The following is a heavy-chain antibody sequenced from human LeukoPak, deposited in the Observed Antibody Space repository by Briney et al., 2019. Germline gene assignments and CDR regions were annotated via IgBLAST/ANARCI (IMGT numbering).Heavy chain of an antibody. D-gene: IGHD6-6*01. CDR1: GFTVSSNY. CDR3: AKWKYSNSGIDDY. V-gene: IGHV3-23*01. CDR2: ISGSGGST. Sequence: AGGSLRLSCAASGFTVSSNYMSWVRQAPGKGLEWVSAISGSGGSTYYADSVKGRFTISRDNSKNMLYLQMNSLRAEDTAVYYCAKWKYSNSGIDDYWGQGTLVTVSS. J-gene: IGHJ4*02.